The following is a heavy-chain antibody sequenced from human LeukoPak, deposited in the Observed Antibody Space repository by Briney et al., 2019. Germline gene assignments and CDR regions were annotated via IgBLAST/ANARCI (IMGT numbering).Heavy chain of an antibody. V-gene: IGHV1-18*04. CDR3: ARVHYYDSSGYHYRRAFDI. CDR1: GYTFTSYY. D-gene: IGHD3-22*01. Sequence: ASVKVSCKASGYTFTSYYMHWVRQAPGQGLEWMGWISAYNGNTNYAQKLQGRVTMTTDTSTSTAYMELRSLRSDDTAVYYCARVHYYDSSGYHYRRAFDIWGQGTMVTVSS. CDR2: ISAYNGNT. J-gene: IGHJ3*02.